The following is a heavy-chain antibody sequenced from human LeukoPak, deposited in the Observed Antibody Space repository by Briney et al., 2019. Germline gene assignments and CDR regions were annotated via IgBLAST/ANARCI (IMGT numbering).Heavy chain of an antibody. V-gene: IGHV3-15*01. CDR2: IKSKTDGGTA. CDR1: GFTFISAW. CDR3: ARPSQETYYYDRGGYYFDY. J-gene: IGHJ4*02. Sequence: PGGSLRLSCATSGFTFISAWMTWVRQAPGRGLEWVGRIKSKTDGGTADYAAPVKGRFTISRDDSTNTLSLQMNSLKTEDTAVYYCARPSQETYYYDRGGYYFDYWGQGTLFTVSS. D-gene: IGHD3-22*01.